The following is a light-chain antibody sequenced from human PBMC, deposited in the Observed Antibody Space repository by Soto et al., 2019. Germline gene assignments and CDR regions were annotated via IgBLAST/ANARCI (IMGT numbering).Light chain of an antibody. J-gene: IGKJ5*01. CDR2: DAS. V-gene: IGKV1-5*01. CDR1: HSINDW. Sequence: DNPLTQSPSSLSASVGDRVTITCRARHSINDWLAWYQQKPGKAPKLLIYDASSLESGVPSRFSGSGSGAEYTLTISSLQPEDFATYFCQHSYSNFPITFGQGTRLEI. CDR3: QHSYSNFPIT.